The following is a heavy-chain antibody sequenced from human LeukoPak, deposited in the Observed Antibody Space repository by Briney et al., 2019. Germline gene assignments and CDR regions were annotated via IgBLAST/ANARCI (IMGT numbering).Heavy chain of an antibody. CDR2: ISGYNGNT. V-gene: IGHV1-18*01. CDR3: ARDRNVMINFGGVIILNS. Sequence: ASVKVSCKASGYTFTSHGISWLRQAPGQGLEWMGWISGYNGNTHYAQKFQDRVTLTSDRSTSSAHMEVRSLRSDDTAVYYCARDRNVMINFGGVIILNSWGQGTLVTVSS. CDR1: GYTFTSHG. D-gene: IGHD3-16*02. J-gene: IGHJ4*02.